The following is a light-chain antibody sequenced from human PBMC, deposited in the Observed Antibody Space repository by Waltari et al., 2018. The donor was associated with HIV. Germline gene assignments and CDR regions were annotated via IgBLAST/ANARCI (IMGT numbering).Light chain of an antibody. CDR3: CSYAGSSTFAV. Sequence: QSALTPPASVSGSPGPPIPIPCTGPRRDGGGYHYVPWYLQHPGNAPKPMIYDVTKRPSGVSNRFSGSKSGNTASLTISGLQAEDEADYYCCSYAGSSTFAVFGGGTKLTVL. CDR2: DVT. CDR1: RRDGGGYHY. J-gene: IGLJ2*01. V-gene: IGLV2-23*02.